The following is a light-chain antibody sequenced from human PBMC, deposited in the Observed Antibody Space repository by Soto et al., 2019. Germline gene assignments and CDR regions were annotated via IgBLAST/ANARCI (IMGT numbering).Light chain of an antibody. Sequence: EIVLTQSPATLSLSPGERATLSCRASESVSRFLAWYQQKPGQAPRLLIFDASDRATGISARFSGSGSGTDSTLTISSLEPEDFAVYYCQQRSDWPRTFGQGTKV. CDR2: DAS. J-gene: IGKJ1*01. CDR1: ESVSRF. CDR3: QQRSDWPRT. V-gene: IGKV3-11*01.